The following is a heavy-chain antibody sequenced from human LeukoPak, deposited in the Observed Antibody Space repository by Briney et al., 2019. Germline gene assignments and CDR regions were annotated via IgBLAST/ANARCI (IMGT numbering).Heavy chain of an antibody. Sequence: GGSLRLSCAASGFTFSSYAMSWVRQAPGKGLEWVSAISGSGGSTYYADSVKGRFTISRDNSKNPLYLQMNRLRAEDTAVDYCAKDGGYSSSWYKYYFDYWGQGTLVTVSS. V-gene: IGHV3-23*01. CDR2: ISGSGGST. D-gene: IGHD6-13*01. CDR3: AKDGGYSSSWYKYYFDY. J-gene: IGHJ4*02. CDR1: GFTFSSYA.